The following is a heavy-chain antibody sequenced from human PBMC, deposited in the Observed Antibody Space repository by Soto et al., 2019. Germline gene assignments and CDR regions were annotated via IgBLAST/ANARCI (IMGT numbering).Heavy chain of an antibody. CDR3: ARHPYYYGSGSYYDSGGMDV. D-gene: IGHD3-10*01. J-gene: IGHJ6*02. CDR2: IDPSDSYT. CDR1: GYSFTSYW. V-gene: IGHV5-10-1*01. Sequence: PGESLKISCKGSGYSFTSYWISWVRQMPGKGLEWMGRIDPSDSYTNYSPSFQGHVTISADKSISTAYLQWSSLKASDTAMYYCARHPYYYGSGSYYDSGGMDVWGQGTTVPVSS.